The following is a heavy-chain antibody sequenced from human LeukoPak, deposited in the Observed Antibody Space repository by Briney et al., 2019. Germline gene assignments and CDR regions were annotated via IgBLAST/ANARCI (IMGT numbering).Heavy chain of an antibody. D-gene: IGHD3-10*01. V-gene: IGHV3-66*01. J-gene: IGHJ4*02. CDR3: ARDLDYYGSGNGY. Sequence: GGSLRLSCAASGFTVSTNYMSWVRQAPGKGLEWVSLIYSGGSTYYADSVKGRFTISRDNAKNSLYLQMNSLRDEDTAVYYCARDLDYYGSGNGYWGQGTLVTVSS. CDR1: GFTVSTNY. CDR2: IYSGGST.